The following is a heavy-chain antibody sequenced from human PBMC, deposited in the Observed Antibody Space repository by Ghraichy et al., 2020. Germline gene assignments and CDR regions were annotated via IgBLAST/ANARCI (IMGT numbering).Heavy chain of an antibody. D-gene: IGHD6-13*01. V-gene: IGHV1-8*01. CDR2: MNPNSGNT. Sequence: ASVKVSCKASGYTFTSYDINWVRQATGQGLEWMEWMNPNSGNTGYAQKFQGRVTMTRNTSISTAYMELSSLRSEDTAVYYCARAVQQLAPGRFDPWGQGTLVTVSS. J-gene: IGHJ5*02. CDR3: ARAVQQLAPGRFDP. CDR1: GYTFTSYD.